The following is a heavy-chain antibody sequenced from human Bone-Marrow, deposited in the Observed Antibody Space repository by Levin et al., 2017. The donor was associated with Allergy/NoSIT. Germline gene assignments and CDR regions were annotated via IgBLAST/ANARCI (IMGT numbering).Heavy chain of an antibody. CDR1: GGSFISSY. CDR2: INHSGTA. Sequence: SETLSLTCGVDGGSFISSYWSWIRQPPGKGLEWIGEINHSGTAKYNPSLKSRLTMSVDTSENQISLRLSSVTAADTAVYYCAGAFASAGTDSLYFDYYGVDVWGQGTTVSVSS. V-gene: IGHV4-34*01. CDR3: AGAFASAGTDSLYFDYYGVDV. J-gene: IGHJ6*02. D-gene: IGHD6-13*01.